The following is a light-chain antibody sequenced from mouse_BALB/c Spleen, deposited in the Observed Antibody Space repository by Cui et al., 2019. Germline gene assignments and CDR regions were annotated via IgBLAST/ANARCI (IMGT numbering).Light chain of an antibody. J-gene: IGKJ1*01. CDR2: DTS. CDR1: SSVSY. V-gene: IGKV4-55*01. Sequence: QIVLTQSPAIMSASPGEKVTMTCSASSSVSYMYWYQQKPGSSPRRLIYDTSNLASGVPVRFSGSGSGTSYSLTISRIEAEDAATYYCQQWSSYPRTFGGGTKLEIK. CDR3: QQWSSYPRT.